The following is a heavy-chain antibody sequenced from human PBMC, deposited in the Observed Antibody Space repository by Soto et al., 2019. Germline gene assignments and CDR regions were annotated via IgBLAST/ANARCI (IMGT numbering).Heavy chain of an antibody. CDR3: ARGNVDTAMVGFDS. Sequence: ASVKVSCKASGYTFTSYAISWVRQAPGQGLEWMGWISAYNGNTNYAQKLQGRVTMTADTSTSTAYMELRSLRSDDTAVYYCARGNVDTAMVGFDSWGQGTLVTVSS. CDR1: GYTFTSYA. V-gene: IGHV1-18*01. J-gene: IGHJ4*02. D-gene: IGHD5-18*01. CDR2: ISAYNGNT.